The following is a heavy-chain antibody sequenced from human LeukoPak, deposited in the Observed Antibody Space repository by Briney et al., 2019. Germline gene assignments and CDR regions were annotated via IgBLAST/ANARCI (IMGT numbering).Heavy chain of an antibody. CDR3: ARLSANSSAYFFDY. V-gene: IGHV3-66*04. Sequence: GGSLRLSCAASGFTVGSNYMSWVRQAPGKGLEWVSIIYRGGSTNYADSVKGRFTISRDTSKNTLYLQMNSLRAEDTAVYYCARLSANSSAYFFDYWCQGTLVTVSS. J-gene: IGHJ4*02. D-gene: IGHD3-22*01. CDR2: IYRGGST. CDR1: GFTVGSNY.